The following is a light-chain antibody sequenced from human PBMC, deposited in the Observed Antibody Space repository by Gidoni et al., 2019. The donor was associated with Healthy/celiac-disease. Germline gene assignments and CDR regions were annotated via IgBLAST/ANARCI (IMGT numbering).Light chain of an antibody. J-gene: IGKJ2*01. CDR1: QSVSSSY. V-gene: IGKV3-20*01. CDR2: GAS. Sequence: EIVLTQSPGTLSLSPGERATLSCRASQSVSSSYLAWYQQKPGQAPRLLIYGASSRATCIPDRFSGSGSGTDFTLTISRLEPEDFAVYYCQQYGSSRYTFXXXTKLEIK. CDR3: QQYGSSRYT.